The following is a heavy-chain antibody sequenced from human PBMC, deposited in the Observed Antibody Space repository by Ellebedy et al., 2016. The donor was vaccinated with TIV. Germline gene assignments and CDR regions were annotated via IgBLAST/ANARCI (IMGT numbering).Heavy chain of an antibody. CDR3: ARHLLHPNLRLGELSLNWYFDL. CDR2: IYYSGSN. V-gene: IGHV4-39*01. D-gene: IGHD3-16*02. J-gene: IGHJ2*01. CDR1: GGSISSSSYY. Sequence: SETLSLTCTVSGGSISSSSYYWGWIRQPPGKGLEWIGSIYYSGSNYYNPSLKSRVTISVDTSKNQFSLKLSSVAAADTAVYYCARHLLHPNLRLGELSLNWYFDLWGRGTLVTVSS.